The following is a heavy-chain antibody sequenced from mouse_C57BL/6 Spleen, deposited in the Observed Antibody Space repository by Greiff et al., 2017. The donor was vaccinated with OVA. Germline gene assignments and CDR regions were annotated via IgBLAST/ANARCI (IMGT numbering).Heavy chain of an antibody. CDR1: GYTFTDYE. V-gene: IGHV1-15*01. CDR3: TRRHYGSSYWYFDV. J-gene: IGHJ1*03. D-gene: IGHD1-1*01. Sequence: QVQLQQSGAELVRPGASVTLSCKASGYTFTDYEMHWVKQTPVHGLEWIGAIDPETGGTAYNQKFKGKAILTADKSSSTAYVELRSLTSEDSAVYYCTRRHYGSSYWYFDVWGTGTTVTVSS. CDR2: IDPETGGT.